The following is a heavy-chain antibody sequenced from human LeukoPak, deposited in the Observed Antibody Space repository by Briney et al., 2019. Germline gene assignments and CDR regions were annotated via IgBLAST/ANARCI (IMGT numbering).Heavy chain of an antibody. CDR3: ARSGDIVVVPAAP. CDR2: IYHSGST. D-gene: IGHD2-2*01. V-gene: IGHV4-38-2*02. Sequence: SETLSLTCTVSGYSISSGYYWGWIRQPPGKGLEWIGSIYHSGSTYYNPSLNSRVTISVDTSKNQFSLKLSSVTAADTAVYYCARSGDIVVVPAAPWGQGTLVTVSS. CDR1: GYSISSGYY. J-gene: IGHJ5*02.